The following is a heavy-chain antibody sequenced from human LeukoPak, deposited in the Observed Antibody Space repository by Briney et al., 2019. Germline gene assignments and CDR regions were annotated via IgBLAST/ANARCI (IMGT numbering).Heavy chain of an antibody. CDR3: VKDLENCGGVCYLLQF. Sequence: GGSLRLSCAASGFTFSSSAMSWVRQAPGKGLEWVSAIGSSGVGTYYADSVKARFTISRDNSKNTLYLQMNSLRAEDTALYYCVKDLENCGGVCYLLQFWGQGTLVTVSS. V-gene: IGHV3-23*01. J-gene: IGHJ4*02. CDR1: GFTFSSSA. CDR2: IGSSGVGT. D-gene: IGHD2-21*02.